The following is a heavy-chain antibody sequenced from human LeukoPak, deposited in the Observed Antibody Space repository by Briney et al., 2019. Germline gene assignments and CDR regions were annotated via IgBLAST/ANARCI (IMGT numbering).Heavy chain of an antibody. D-gene: IGHD6-13*01. CDR3: ARVVAAVHIDY. Sequence: GGSLRLSCAASGFTFSTYAMSWVRQAPGKGLEWVANIKQDGSEKYYVDSVKGRFTISRDNAKNSLHLQMNSPRAEDTAVYYCARVVAAVHIDYWGQGTLVTVSS. CDR2: IKQDGSEK. CDR1: GFTFSTYA. J-gene: IGHJ4*02. V-gene: IGHV3-7*05.